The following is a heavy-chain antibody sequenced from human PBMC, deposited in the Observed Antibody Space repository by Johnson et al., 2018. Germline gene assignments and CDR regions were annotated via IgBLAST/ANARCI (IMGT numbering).Heavy chain of an antibody. V-gene: IGHV1-18*01. D-gene: IGHD4-17*01. CDR1: GYTFSSYG. CDR3: ARGRSTVIPHYNYYGMDV. J-gene: IGHJ6*02. CDR2: INVYNGNT. Sequence: QVQLVQSGAEVKKPGASVKVSCKASGYTFSSYGLTWVRQAPGQGLEWMGWINVYNGNTNYAQKLQGRVTMTTDTSTSTVYMELRSLRSDDTAVYYCARGRSTVIPHYNYYGMDVWGQGTTVTVSS.